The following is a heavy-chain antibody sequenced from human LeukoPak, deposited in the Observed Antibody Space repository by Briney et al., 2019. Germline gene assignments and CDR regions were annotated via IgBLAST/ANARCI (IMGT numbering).Heavy chain of an antibody. CDR2: IYYSGST. CDR3: ARTLVFSGGARGYSGYCDY. J-gene: IGHJ4*02. CDR1: GGSISSYY. D-gene: IGHD5-12*01. Sequence: SETLSLTCTVSGGSISSYYWSWIRQPPGKGLEWIGYIYYSGSTNYNPSLKSRVTISVDTSKNQFSLKLSSVTAADTAVYYCARTLVFSGGARGYSGYCDYWGQGTLVTVSS. V-gene: IGHV4-59*12.